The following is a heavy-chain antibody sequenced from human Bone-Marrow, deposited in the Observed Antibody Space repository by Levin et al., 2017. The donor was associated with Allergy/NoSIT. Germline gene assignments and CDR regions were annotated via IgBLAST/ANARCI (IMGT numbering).Heavy chain of an antibody. Sequence: GGSLRLSCSASGFIFNSHYMDWVRQAPGKGLEWVGRSRNKANNYITEYAASLKGRVIISRDDSKNSAYLQMSNLKSEDTAIYYCVREAAASVFGMWGRGAMVTVSS. CDR1: GFIFNSHY. D-gene: IGHD5/OR15-5a*01. CDR2: SRNKANNYIT. J-gene: IGHJ3*01. V-gene: IGHV3-72*01. CDR3: VREAAASVFGM.